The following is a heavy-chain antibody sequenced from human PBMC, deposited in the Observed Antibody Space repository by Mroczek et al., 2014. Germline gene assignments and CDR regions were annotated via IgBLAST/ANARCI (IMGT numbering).Heavy chain of an antibody. CDR3: ARDSLYCSSTSCYGFDY. CDR2: INHSGST. D-gene: IGHD2-2*01. J-gene: IGHJ4*02. Sequence: QVQLQQWGAGLLKPSETLSLTCAVYGGSFSGYYWSWIRQPPGKGLEWIGEINHSGSTNYNPSLKSRVTISVDTSKNQFSLKLSSVTAADTAVYYCARDSLYCSSTSCYGFDYWGQGTLVTVSS. V-gene: IGHV4-34*01. CDR1: GGSFSGYY.